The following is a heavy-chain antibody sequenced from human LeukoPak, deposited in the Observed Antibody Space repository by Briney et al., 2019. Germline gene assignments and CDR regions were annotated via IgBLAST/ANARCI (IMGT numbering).Heavy chain of an antibody. CDR1: GGSISSYY. Sequence: SETLSLTCTVSGGSISSYYWSWIRQPPGKGLEWIGYIYTSGSTNYNPSLKSRVTISVDTSKNQFSLKLSSVTAADTAVYYCARLVGATLYYFDYWGQGVLVTVSS. V-gene: IGHV4-4*09. CDR2: IYTSGST. J-gene: IGHJ4*02. CDR3: ARLVGATLYYFDY. D-gene: IGHD1-26*01.